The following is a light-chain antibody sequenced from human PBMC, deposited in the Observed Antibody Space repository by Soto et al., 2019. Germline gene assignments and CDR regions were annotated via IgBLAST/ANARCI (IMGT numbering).Light chain of an antibody. CDR2: DNN. CDR3: GTWDSSLSAVV. CDR1: SSNIGNNY. V-gene: IGLV1-51*01. J-gene: IGLJ2*01. Sequence: QSVLAQPPSVSAAPEQKVTISCSGSSSNIGNNYVSWYQQLPGTVPKLLIYDNNKRPSGIPDRFSGSKSGPSATLGITGLQTGDEADYYCGTWDSSLSAVVFGGGTKLTVL.